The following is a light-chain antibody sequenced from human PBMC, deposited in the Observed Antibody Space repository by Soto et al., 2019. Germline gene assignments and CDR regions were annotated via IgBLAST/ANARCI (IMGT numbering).Light chain of an antibody. CDR2: DAS. CDR3: QQRSNWPPYT. V-gene: IGKV3-11*01. J-gene: IGKJ2*01. CDR1: QSVSSY. Sequence: EIVLTQSPATLSLSPGERATLSCRACQSVSSYLAWYQQKPGQAPRLLIYDASNRATGIPARFSGSGSGTAFPLPISSLEPEDFAVYYCQQRSNWPPYTFGQGTKLEIK.